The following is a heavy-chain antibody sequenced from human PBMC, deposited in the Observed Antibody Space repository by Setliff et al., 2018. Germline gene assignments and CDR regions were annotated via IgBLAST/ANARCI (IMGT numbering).Heavy chain of an antibody. Sequence: SETLSLTCTVSGGSISSYYWSWIRQPAGKELEWIGHIYIGGSANYNPSLKSRVTMSIDTSKNQFSLKLNSVTAANMAVYYCAREQWLDPPGYYYMDVWAKGTTVTVSS. CDR2: IYIGGSA. V-gene: IGHV4-4*07. J-gene: IGHJ6*03. CDR1: GGSISSYY. CDR3: AREQWLDPPGYYYMDV. D-gene: IGHD6-19*01.